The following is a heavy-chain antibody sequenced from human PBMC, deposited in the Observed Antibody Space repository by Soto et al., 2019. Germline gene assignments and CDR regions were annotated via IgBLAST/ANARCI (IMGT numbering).Heavy chain of an antibody. CDR1: GFTFSSYA. CDR3: ARDKYYYDSRGYYYGKLGAFDI. V-gene: IGHV3-30-3*01. J-gene: IGHJ3*02. Sequence: PGGSLRLSCAASGFTFSSYAMHWVRQAPGKGLEWVAVISYDGSNKYYADSVKGRFTISRDNSKNTLYLQMNSLRAEDTAVYCCARDKYYYDSRGYYYGKLGAFDIWGQGTMVTVSS. D-gene: IGHD3-22*01. CDR2: ISYDGSNK.